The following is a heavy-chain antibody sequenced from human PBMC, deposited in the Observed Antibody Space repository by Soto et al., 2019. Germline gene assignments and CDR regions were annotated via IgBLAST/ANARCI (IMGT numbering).Heavy chain of an antibody. CDR3: ARMGGQYYDSSGHGYYLNY. J-gene: IGHJ4*02. CDR2: INHSGST. D-gene: IGHD3-22*01. CDR1: GGSFSGYY. V-gene: IGHV4-34*01. Sequence: SETLSLTCAVYGGSFSGYYWSWIRQPPGKGLEWIGEINHSGSTNYNPSLKSRVTISVDTSKSQFSLKLSSVTAADTAVYYCARMGGQYYDSSGHGYYLNYWGQGTLVTVSS.